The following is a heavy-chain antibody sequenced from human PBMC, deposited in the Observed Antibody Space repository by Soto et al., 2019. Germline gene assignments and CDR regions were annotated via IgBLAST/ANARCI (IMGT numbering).Heavy chain of an antibody. CDR1: GGSISSSSYY. CDR2: IYYSGST. V-gene: IGHV4-39*01. J-gene: IGHJ4*02. CDR3: ARHSGIAAAFDY. D-gene: IGHD6-13*01. Sequence: QLQLQESGPGLVKPSETLSLTCTVSGGSISSSSYYWGWIRQPPGKGLEWIGSIYYSGSTYYNPSLKSRVAISVDTSKNQFSLKLSSVTAADTAVYCCARHSGIAAAFDYWGQGTLVTVSS.